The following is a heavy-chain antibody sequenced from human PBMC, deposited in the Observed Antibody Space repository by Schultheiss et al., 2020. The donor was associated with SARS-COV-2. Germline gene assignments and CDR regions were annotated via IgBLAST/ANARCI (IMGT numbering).Heavy chain of an antibody. CDR1: GFTFSSYW. V-gene: IGHV3-7*04. Sequence: GGSLRLPCAASGFTFSSYWMSWVRQAPGKGLEWVANIKQDGSEKYYVDSVKGRFTISRDNAKNSLYLQMNSLRAEDTAVYYCARSMVRGVFDYWGQGTLVTVSS. D-gene: IGHD3-10*01. CDR3: ARSMVRGVFDY. J-gene: IGHJ4*02. CDR2: IKQDGSEK.